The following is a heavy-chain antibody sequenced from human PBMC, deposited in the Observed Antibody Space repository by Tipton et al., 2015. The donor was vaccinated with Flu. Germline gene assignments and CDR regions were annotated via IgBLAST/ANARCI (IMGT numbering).Heavy chain of an antibody. V-gene: IGHV4-59*07. Sequence: TLSLTCTVSGGSISSYYWSWIRQPPGKGLEWIGYIYYSGSTNYNPSLKSRVTISVDTSKNQFSLKLSSVTAADTAVYYCARRGVTNSGKDDSFDLWGQGTMVSVSS. D-gene: IGHD1-26*01. J-gene: IGHJ3*01. CDR3: ARRGVTNSGKDDSFDL. CDR1: GGSISSYY. CDR2: IYYSGST.